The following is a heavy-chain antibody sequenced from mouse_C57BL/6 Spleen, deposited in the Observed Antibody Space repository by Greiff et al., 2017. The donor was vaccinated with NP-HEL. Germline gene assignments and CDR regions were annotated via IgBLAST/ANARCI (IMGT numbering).Heavy chain of an antibody. J-gene: IGHJ4*01. CDR1: GYTFTSYT. CDR3: ARNYLYAMDY. Sequence: VQLQQSGAELARPGASMKMSCKASGYTFTSYTMHWVKQRPGQGLEWIGYINPSSGYTKYNQKFKDKATLTADKSSSTAYMQLSSLTSEDSAVYYCARNYLYAMDYWGQGTSVTVSS. V-gene: IGHV1-4*01. CDR2: INPSSGYT. D-gene: IGHD5-5*01.